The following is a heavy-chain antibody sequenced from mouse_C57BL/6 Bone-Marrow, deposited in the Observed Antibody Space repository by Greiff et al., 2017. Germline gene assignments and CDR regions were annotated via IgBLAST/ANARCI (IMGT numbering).Heavy chain of an antibody. CDR1: GYSFTGYY. V-gene: IGHV1-43*01. J-gene: IGHJ4*01. CDR2: INPSTGGT. Sequence: VHVKQSGPELVKPGASVKISCKASGYSFTGYYMHWVKQSSEKSLEWIGEINPSTGGTSYNQKFKGKATLTVDKSSSTAYMQLKSLTSEDSAVYYCARRVTTVVAPDAMDYWGQGTSVTVSS. CDR3: ARRVTTVVAPDAMDY. D-gene: IGHD1-1*01.